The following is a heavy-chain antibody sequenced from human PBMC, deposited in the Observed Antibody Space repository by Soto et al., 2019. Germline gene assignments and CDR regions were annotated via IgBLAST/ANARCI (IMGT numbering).Heavy chain of an antibody. Sequence: GGSLRLSCAASGFAFRTYAMAWVRQAPGKGLEWVSGIWGSGDRTFYADSVRGRFTISRDNSRNTLYLQMYSLTAEDTALYYCAKTGPYCGGDCSRYFYGMDVWGQGTTVTVSS. V-gene: IGHV3-23*01. CDR1: GFAFRTYA. J-gene: IGHJ6*02. CDR2: IWGSGDRT. D-gene: IGHD2-21*02. CDR3: AKTGPYCGGDCSRYFYGMDV.